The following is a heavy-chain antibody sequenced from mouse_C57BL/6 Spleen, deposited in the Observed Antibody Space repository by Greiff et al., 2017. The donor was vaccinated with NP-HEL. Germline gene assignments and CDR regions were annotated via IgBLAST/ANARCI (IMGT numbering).Heavy chain of an antibody. CDR2: INPSSGYT. D-gene: IGHD2-4*01. Sequence: VQLKESGAELARPGASVKMSCKASGYTFTSYTMHWVKQRPGQGLEWIGYINPSSGYTKYNQKFKDKATLTADKSSSTAYMQLSSLTSEDSAVYYCAKEGGHYYDYDYWGQGTTLTVSS. V-gene: IGHV1-4*01. J-gene: IGHJ2*01. CDR3: AKEGGHYYDYDY. CDR1: GYTFTSYT.